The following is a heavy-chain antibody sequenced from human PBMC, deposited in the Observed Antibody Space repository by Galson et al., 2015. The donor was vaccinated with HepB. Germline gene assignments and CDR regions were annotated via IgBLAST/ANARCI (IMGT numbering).Heavy chain of an antibody. CDR2: ISSSSSTI. CDR3: ARTQGQYYYDSSGGAFDI. Sequence: SLRLSCAASGFTFSSYSTNWVRQAPGKGLEWVSYISSSSSTIYYADSVKGRFTISRDNAKNSLYLQMNSLRDKDTAVYYCARTQGQYYYDSSGGAFDIWGQGTMVTVSS. D-gene: IGHD3-22*01. CDR1: GFTFSSYS. J-gene: IGHJ3*02. V-gene: IGHV3-48*02.